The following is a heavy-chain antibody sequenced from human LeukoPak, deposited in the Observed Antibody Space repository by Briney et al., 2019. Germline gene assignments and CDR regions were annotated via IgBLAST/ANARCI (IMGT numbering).Heavy chain of an antibody. Sequence: SETLSLTCAVYGGSFSGYYWSWIRQPPGKGLEWIGEINHSGSTNYNPSLKCRVTTSVDTSKNQCSLKLSSVTAADTAVYYCARVHSPYSGSYRDWGQGTLVTVSS. CDR3: ARVHSPYSGSYRD. J-gene: IGHJ4*02. V-gene: IGHV4-34*01. CDR2: INHSGST. CDR1: GGSFSGYY. D-gene: IGHD1-26*01.